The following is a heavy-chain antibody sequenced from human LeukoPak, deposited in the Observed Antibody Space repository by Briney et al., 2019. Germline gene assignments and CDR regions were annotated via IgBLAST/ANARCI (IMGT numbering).Heavy chain of an antibody. CDR1: GFSLSTSGVG. D-gene: IGHD4-23*01. J-gene: IGHJ4*02. CDR3: AHSCGGGNSAYFDY. V-gene: IGHV2-5*02. Sequence: RKSGPTLVNPTQTLTLTCTFSGFSLSTSGVGVGWIRQPPGKALEWLAVIYWDDDERYSPSLKSRLTITKDTSKNQVVLTMTNTDPVDTATYYCAHSCGGGNSAYFDYWGQGTLVTVSS. CDR2: IYWDDDE.